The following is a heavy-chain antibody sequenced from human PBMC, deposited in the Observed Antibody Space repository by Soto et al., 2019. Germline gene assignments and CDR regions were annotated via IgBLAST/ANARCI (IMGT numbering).Heavy chain of an antibody. D-gene: IGHD3-9*01. CDR2: VKGQIDGGTT. J-gene: IGHJ4*02. CDR1: RFTFSDAW. Sequence: EVLLVESGGGLVKPGGSLRLSCAASRFTFSDAWMSWVRQAPGKGLEWVGRVKGQIDGGTTGYAAPVRGRFSISRDDSKNTLYLDMKSLRIEDTAVYFCTEYVDRDGLDHGGQGTPVTVAS. V-gene: IGHV3-15*01. CDR3: TEYVDRDGLDH.